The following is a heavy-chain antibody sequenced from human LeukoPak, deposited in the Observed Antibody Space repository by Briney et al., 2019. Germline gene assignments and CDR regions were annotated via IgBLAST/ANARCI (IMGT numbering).Heavy chain of an antibody. CDR1: GFTFSSYD. CDR3: ARKTGGMGV. J-gene: IGHJ6*02. CDR2: ISSNGGST. Sequence: GGSLTLSGAVSGFTFSSYDMHWVRQAPGKGLEYVSAISSNGGSTYYANSVKGRFTISRDNSKNMLYLQMGSLRAEDMALYYCARKTGGMGVWGQGTTVTVSS. V-gene: IGHV3-64*01.